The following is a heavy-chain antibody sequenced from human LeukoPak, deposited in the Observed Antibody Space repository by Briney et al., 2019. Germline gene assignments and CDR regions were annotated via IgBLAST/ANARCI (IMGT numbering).Heavy chain of an antibody. V-gene: IGHV3-48*02. D-gene: IGHD3-10*01. CDR3: ARDRALTMIRGVMEVAY. CDR1: RFTFSTYT. CDR2: ISSSSRTI. J-gene: IGHJ4*02. Sequence: QAGGSLRLSCAASRFTFSTYTMNWVRQAPGKGLEWVSYISSSSRTIYYADSVKGRFTISRDDAKNSLYLQMNSLRDEDTAVYFCARDRALTMIRGVMEVAYWGQGTLVTVSS.